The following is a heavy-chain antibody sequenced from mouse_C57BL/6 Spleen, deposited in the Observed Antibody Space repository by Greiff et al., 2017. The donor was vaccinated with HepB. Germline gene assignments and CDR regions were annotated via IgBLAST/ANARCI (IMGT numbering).Heavy chain of an antibody. CDR1: GYAFSSSW. CDR2: IYPGDGDT. D-gene: IGHD3-2*02. Sequence: VKLMESGPELVKPGASVKISCKASGYAFSSSWMNWVKQRPGKGLEWIGRIYPGDGDTNYNGKFKGKATLTADKSSSTAYMQLSSLTSEDSAVYFCATDSSGYVAWFAYWGQGTLVTVSA. CDR3: ATDSSGYVAWFAY. V-gene: IGHV1-82*01. J-gene: IGHJ3*01.